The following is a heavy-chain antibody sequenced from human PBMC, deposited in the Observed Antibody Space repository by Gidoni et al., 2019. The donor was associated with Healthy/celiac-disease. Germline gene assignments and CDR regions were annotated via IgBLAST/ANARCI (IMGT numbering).Heavy chain of an antibody. D-gene: IGHD3-3*01. V-gene: IGHV4-39*01. CDR3: ARLPYDFWSGYPNGAFDI. Sequence: QLQLHESGPGLVKPSETLSLTCTVSGGSISSSSYYWGWIRQPPGKGLEWIGSIYYSGSTYYNPSLKSRVTISVDTSKNQFSLKLSSVTAADTAVDYCARLPYDFWSGYPNGAFDIWGQGTMVSVSS. CDR2: IYYSGST. CDR1: GGSISSSSYY. J-gene: IGHJ3*02.